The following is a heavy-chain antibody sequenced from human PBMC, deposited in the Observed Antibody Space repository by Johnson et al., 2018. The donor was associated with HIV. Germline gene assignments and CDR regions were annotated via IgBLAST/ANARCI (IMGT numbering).Heavy chain of an antibody. CDR2: ISYDGKDK. Sequence: QVQLMESGGGVVQPGRSLTLSCAASGFAFSSYALHWVRQAPGTGLEWVAVISYDGKDKYYADSVKGRFPSSRDNSKTTLYLQMNSLRPEDTAIYYCATLWFGEVSVYDAFDVWGQGTMVTVSS. J-gene: IGHJ3*01. D-gene: IGHD3-10*01. CDR1: GFAFSSYA. V-gene: IGHV3-30*04. CDR3: ATLWFGEVSVYDAFDV.